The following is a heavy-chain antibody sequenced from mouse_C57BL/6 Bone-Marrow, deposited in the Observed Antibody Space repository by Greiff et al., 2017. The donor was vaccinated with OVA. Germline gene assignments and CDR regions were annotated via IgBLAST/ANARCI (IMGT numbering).Heavy chain of an antibody. CDR2: IDPENGDT. Sequence: VQLQQSGAELVRPGASVKLSCTASGFNIKDDYMHWVKQRPEQGLEWIGWIDPENGDTESASQFQGKATITAVTSSNTAYLQLSSLTSEDTAVYYCTTLDYWGQGTTLTVSS. CDR3: TTLDY. V-gene: IGHV14-4*01. J-gene: IGHJ2*01. CDR1: GFNIKDDY.